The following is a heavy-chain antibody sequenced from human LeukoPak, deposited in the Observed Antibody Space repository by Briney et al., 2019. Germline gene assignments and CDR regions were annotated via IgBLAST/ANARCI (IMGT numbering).Heavy chain of an antibody. D-gene: IGHD4-17*01. Sequence: GASVKVSCKASGYTFTSYGINWVRQATGQGLEWMGWMNPNSGNTGYAQKFQGRVSMTRDTSISTAYMELSSLRSEDTAVYYCARNPAHTGWFDPWGQGTLVTV. V-gene: IGHV1-8*01. J-gene: IGHJ5*02. CDR2: MNPNSGNT. CDR3: ARNPAHTGWFDP. CDR1: GYTFTSYG.